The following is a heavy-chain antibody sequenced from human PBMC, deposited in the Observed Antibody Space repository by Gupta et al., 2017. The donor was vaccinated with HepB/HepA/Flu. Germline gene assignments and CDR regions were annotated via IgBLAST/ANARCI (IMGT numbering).Heavy chain of an antibody. V-gene: IGHV1-2*02. J-gene: IGHJ3*02. Sequence: QVQLVQSGAEVKEPGASVKVSCKASGYTLTDRHLYWIRQAPGQGLEWMGRINPANGDTAYAQKFQDRVTMTRDTSINTAYMEVARLTSDDTAIFYCAREVGIHAFDIWGQGTMVTVSS. CDR3: AREVGIHAFDI. CDR2: INPANGDT. D-gene: IGHD1-26*01. CDR1: GYTLTDRH.